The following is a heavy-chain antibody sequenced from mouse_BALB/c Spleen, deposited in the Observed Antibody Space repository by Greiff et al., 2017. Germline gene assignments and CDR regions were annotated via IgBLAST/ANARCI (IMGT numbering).Heavy chain of an antibody. V-gene: IGHV2-3*01. Sequence: QVQLKQSGPGLVAPSQSLSITCTVSGFSLTSYGVSWVRQPPGKGLEWLGVIWGDGSTNYHSALISRLSISKDNSKSQVFLKLNSLQTDDTATYYCAKQGEIYYGYDKDYYAMDYWGQGTSVTVSS. CDR1: GFSLTSYG. J-gene: IGHJ4*01. CDR2: IWGDGST. D-gene: IGHD2-2*01. CDR3: AKQGEIYYGYDKDYYAMDY.